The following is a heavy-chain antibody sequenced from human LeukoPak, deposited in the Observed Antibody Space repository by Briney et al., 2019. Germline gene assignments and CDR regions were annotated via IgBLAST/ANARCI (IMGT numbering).Heavy chain of an antibody. CDR2: IYYSGST. V-gene: IGHV4-39*01. CDR3: ARNRYYYGSGSYGVPNWFDP. D-gene: IGHD3-10*01. CDR1: GVYISSNSYY. J-gene: IGHJ5*02. Sequence: SETLSLTCTVSGVYISSNSYYWGWIRQPPGKGLEWIGSIYYSGSTYYKSSLKSRVTISVDTSKNQFSLKLSSVTAADTAVYYCARNRYYYGSGSYGVPNWFDPWGQGTLVIVSS.